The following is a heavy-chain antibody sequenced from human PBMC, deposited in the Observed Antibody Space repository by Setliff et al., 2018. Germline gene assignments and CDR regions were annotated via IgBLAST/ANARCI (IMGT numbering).Heavy chain of an antibody. CDR2: VHFGGDT. J-gene: IGHJ4*02. D-gene: IGHD3-22*01. Sequence: SETLSLTCTVSSGSINSYYWSWVRQSPGKGLEWIGFVHFGGDTNYNPSLKSRISISIDTSKSQFSLRLSSLTAADTAVYYCARHRRDSSGNYFVGLYYFDYWGQGTPVTVSS. CDR1: SGSINSYY. CDR3: ARHRRDSSGNYFVGLYYFDY. V-gene: IGHV4-59*08.